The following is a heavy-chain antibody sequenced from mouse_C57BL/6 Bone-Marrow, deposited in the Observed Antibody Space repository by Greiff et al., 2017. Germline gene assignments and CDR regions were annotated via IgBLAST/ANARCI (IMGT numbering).Heavy chain of an antibody. V-gene: IGHV1-66*01. D-gene: IGHD2-3*01. CDR2: IYPGSGNT. CDR1: GYSFTSYY. Sequence: VQLQQSGPELVKPGASVKISCKASGYSFTSYYIHWVKQRPGQGLEWIGWIYPGSGNTKYNEKFKGKATLTADTSSSTAYMQLSSLTSEDSAVYYCARVWLLRRFYAMDYWGQGTSVTVSS. CDR3: ARVWLLRRFYAMDY. J-gene: IGHJ4*01.